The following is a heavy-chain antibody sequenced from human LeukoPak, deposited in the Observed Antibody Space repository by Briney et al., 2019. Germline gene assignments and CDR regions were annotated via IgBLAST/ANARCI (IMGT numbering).Heavy chain of an antibody. CDR3: ATSITMVRGVITESNWFDP. D-gene: IGHD3-10*01. CDR1: GYTLTELS. V-gene: IGHV1-24*01. CDR2: FDPEDGET. J-gene: IGHJ5*02. Sequence: ASVKVSCKVSGYTLTELSMHWVRQAPGKGLEWMGGFDPEDGETIYAQKFRGRVTMTEDTSTDTAYMELSSLRSEDTAVYYCATSITMVRGVITESNWFDPWDQGTLVAISS.